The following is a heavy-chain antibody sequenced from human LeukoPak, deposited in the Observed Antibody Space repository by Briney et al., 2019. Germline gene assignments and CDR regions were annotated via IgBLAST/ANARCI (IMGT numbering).Heavy chain of an antibody. Sequence: GGSLRLSCAASGFTFSSYSMNWVRQAPGKGLEWVAVISGSGGSPHYADSIKGRFTVSRDNSKNTLYLQMNSLRAEDTAVYYCAKGHTIWGQGTLVTVSS. J-gene: IGHJ4*02. CDR2: ISGSGGSP. D-gene: IGHD3-3*01. CDR1: GFTFSSYS. V-gene: IGHV3-23*01. CDR3: AKGHTI.